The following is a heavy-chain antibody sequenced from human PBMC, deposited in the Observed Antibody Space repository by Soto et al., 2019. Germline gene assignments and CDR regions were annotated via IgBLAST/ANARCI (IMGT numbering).Heavy chain of an antibody. CDR3: AKDLYSGSYYASFDY. CDR2: ISGSGGST. D-gene: IGHD1-26*01. CDR1: GFTFSSYA. V-gene: IGHV3-23*01. J-gene: IGHJ4*02. Sequence: GGSLRLSWAASGFTFSSYAMSWVRQAPGKGLEWVSAISGSGGSTYYADSVKGRFTISRDNSKNTLYLQMNSLRAEDTAVYYCAKDLYSGSYYASFDYWGQGTLVTVSS.